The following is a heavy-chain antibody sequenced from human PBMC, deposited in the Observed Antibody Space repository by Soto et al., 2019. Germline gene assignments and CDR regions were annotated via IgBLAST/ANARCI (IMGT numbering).Heavy chain of an antibody. CDR3: ARGALVATIHGYFDY. V-gene: IGHV3-53*04. J-gene: IGHJ4*02. D-gene: IGHD5-12*01. CDR1: GFTVSSNY. CDR2: IYSGGST. Sequence: EVQLVESGGGLVQPGGSLRLSCAASGFTVSSNYMSWVRQAPGKGLEWVSVIYSGGSTYYADSVKGRFTISRHNSKNTLYLQMNSLRAEDTAVYYCARGALVATIHGYFDYWGQGTLVTVSS.